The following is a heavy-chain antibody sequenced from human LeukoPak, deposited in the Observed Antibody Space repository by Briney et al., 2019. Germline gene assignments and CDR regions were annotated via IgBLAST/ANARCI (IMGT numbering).Heavy chain of an antibody. D-gene: IGHD6-13*01. Sequence: PSETLSLTCTVSGGSINSYYWSWIRQPPGKGLEWIGYIYHSGSTNYNPSLKSRVTISVDTSKNQFSLKLSSVTAADTAVYYCARDLRRSSWYNWFDPWGQGTLVTVSS. CDR3: ARDLRRSSWYNWFDP. CDR2: IYHSGST. V-gene: IGHV4-59*01. J-gene: IGHJ5*02. CDR1: GGSINSYY.